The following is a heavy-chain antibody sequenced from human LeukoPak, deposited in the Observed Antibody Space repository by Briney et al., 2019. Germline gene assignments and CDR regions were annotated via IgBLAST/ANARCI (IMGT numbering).Heavy chain of an antibody. J-gene: IGHJ3*02. V-gene: IGHV4-39*07. D-gene: IGHD6-19*01. CDR1: GGSISSSSYY. CDR3: AREEAVADAFDI. CDR2: IYYSGST. Sequence: SETLSPTCTVSGGSISSSSYYWGWIRQPPGKGLEWIGSIYYSGSTYYNPSLKSRVTISVDTSKNQFSLKLSSVTAADTAVYYRAREEAVADAFDIWGQGTMVTVSS.